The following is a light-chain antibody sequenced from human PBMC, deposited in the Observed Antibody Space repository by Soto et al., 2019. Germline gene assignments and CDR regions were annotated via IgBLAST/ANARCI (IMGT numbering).Light chain of an antibody. Sequence: EIVMTPSPVPLSASPVERATLSCRASQSVDNNVAWYQQKPGQAPRLLIVGSSARATGIPDRFSGSGSGTDFTLTISRLEPEDFAVYYCQQYGSSPITFGQGTRLEIK. CDR3: QQYGSSPIT. CDR2: GSS. J-gene: IGKJ5*01. V-gene: IGKV3-20*01. CDR1: QSVDNN.